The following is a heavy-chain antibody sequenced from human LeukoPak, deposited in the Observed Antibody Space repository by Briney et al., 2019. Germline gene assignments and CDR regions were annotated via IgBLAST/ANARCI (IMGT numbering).Heavy chain of an antibody. Sequence: PSETLSLTCAVSGYSLRSGDYWGWIRQSPGKGLEWIGSIYHSGSTHYNQSLKRRVTISVDTSKNHFSLILLSVTAADTPVYYCARNRSVTTTPGFDHWGQGTLVTVSS. CDR2: IYHSGST. CDR1: GYSLRSGDY. J-gene: IGHJ4*02. D-gene: IGHD4-17*01. CDR3: ARNRSVTTTPGFDH. V-gene: IGHV4-38-2*01.